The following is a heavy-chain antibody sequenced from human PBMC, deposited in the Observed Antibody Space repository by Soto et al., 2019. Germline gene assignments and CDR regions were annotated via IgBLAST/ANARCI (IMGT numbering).Heavy chain of an antibody. D-gene: IGHD6-13*01. CDR1: GFTFISYG. CDR2: IWYDGSKK. Sequence: GGSLRLSCAASGFTFISYGMHWVRQPPGKGLEWVAFIWYDGSKKYYADSVKGRFTISRDNSNNTLYLQMNSLRAEDTAVYYCARGSAAAGTYFDYWGQGTLVTVSS. CDR3: ARGSAAAGTYFDY. J-gene: IGHJ4*02. V-gene: IGHV3-33*01.